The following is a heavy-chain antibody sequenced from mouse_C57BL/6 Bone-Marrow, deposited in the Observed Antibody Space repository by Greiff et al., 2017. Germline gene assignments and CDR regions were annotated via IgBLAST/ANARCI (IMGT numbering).Heavy chain of an antibody. CDR1: GFTFSSYA. Sequence: EVHLVESGGGLVKPGGSLKLSCAASGFTFSSYAMSWVRQTPEKRLEWVATISDGGSYTYYPDNVKGRFTISRDNAKNNLYLQMSHLKSEDTAMYYCARDTYSYYYGSSYFDYWGQGTTLTVSA. CDR3: ARDTYSYYYGSSYFDY. CDR2: ISDGGSYT. V-gene: IGHV5-4*01. D-gene: IGHD1-1*01. J-gene: IGHJ2*01.